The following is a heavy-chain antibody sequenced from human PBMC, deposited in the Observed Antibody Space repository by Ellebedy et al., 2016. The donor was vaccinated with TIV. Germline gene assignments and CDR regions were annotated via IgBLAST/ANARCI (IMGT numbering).Heavy chain of an antibody. CDR1: GFTFSNYA. CDR3: AKLGFDMLTGSGGMDV. V-gene: IGHV3-23*01. D-gene: IGHD3-9*01. J-gene: IGHJ6*02. Sequence: GESLKISCAASGFTFSNYAMSWVRRSPGKGLDWVSLISGSGEYTYYADSVKGRLTISRDNSMDTLYLQMNSLGVGDTAVYYCAKLGFDMLTGSGGMDVWGQGTTVTVSS. CDR2: ISGSGEYT.